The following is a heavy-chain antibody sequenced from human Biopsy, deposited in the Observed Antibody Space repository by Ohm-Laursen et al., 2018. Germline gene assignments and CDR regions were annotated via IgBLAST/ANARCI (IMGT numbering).Heavy chain of an antibody. CDR1: GVSIRSYDDY. CDR2: AFFTGTT. D-gene: IGHD4-23*01. V-gene: IGHV4-30-4*01. Sequence: TLSLTCSVSGVSIRSYDDYWNWIRQAPGKGLQWIGPAFFTGTTYYNPALRGRLSLSIDTSMKQMTLKLWSVSVADTAVYYWARHTDCGGDMRYGLDVWGPGTKVSVS. CDR3: ARHTDCGGDMRYGLDV. J-gene: IGHJ6*02.